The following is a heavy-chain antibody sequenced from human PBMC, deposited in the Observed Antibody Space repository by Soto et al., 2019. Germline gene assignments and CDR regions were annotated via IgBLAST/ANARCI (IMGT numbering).Heavy chain of an antibody. CDR1: GFTFSSYG. CDR3: AKDRSGYYYGMDV. J-gene: IGHJ6*02. CDR2: ISYDGSNK. D-gene: IGHD3-10*01. V-gene: IGHV3-30*18. Sequence: QVQLVESGGGVVQPGRSLRLSCAASGFTFSSYGMHWVRQAPGKGLEWVAVISYDGSNKYYADSVEGRFTISRDNSKNTLYLQMNSLRAEDTAVYYCAKDRSGYYYGMDVWGQGTTVTVSS.